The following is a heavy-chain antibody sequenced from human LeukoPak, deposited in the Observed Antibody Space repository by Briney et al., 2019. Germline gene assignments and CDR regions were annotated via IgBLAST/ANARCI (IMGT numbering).Heavy chain of an antibody. J-gene: IGHJ4*02. CDR3: ARLRIAAAGYDY. V-gene: IGHV4-39*01. CDR1: GGSISSSSYY. Sequence: PSETLSLTCTVSGGSISSSSYYWGWIRQPPGKGLKWIGSIYYSGSTYYNPSLKSRVTISVDTSKNQFSLKLSSVTAADTAVYYCARLRIAAAGYDYWGQGTLVTVSS. D-gene: IGHD6-13*01. CDR2: IYYSGST.